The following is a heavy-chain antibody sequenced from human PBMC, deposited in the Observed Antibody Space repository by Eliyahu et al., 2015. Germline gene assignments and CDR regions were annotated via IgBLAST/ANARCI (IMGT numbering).Heavy chain of an antibody. CDR3: TRDRHSSGRGGFDI. J-gene: IGHJ3*02. CDR2: ISSDGGST. D-gene: IGHD3-10*01. CDR1: GFTFRSHW. V-gene: IGHV3-74*01. Sequence: EVQLVESGGGLVQPGGSLRLXCAASGFTFRSHWMDWVRQTPGEGLVWGSRISSDGGSTDYADSVKGRYTISRDNAKNTLYLQMNSLRAEDTAVYFCTRDRHSSGRGGFDIWGQGTMVTVSS.